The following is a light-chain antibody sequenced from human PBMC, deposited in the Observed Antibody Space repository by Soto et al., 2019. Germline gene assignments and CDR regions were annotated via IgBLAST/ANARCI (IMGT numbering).Light chain of an antibody. CDR3: QHYNNYPWT. V-gene: IGKV1-5*01. CDR1: HSISVW. Sequence: DIQMTQSPSTLSASVGDRVTITCRASHSISVWLAWFQQKPGKAPKLLIYDASGLESGVPSRFSGSGSGTEFTLTVSSLQPDDFATYYGQHYNNYPWTFGKGTKVEIK. J-gene: IGKJ1*01. CDR2: DAS.